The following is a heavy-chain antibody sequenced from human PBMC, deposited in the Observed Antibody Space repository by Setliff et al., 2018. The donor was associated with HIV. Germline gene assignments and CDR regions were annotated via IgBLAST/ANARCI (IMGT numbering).Heavy chain of an antibody. D-gene: IGHD1-26*01. CDR3: AKVAGSGSYLAYFQH. CDR2: ISTYSDET. V-gene: IGHV1-18*01. J-gene: IGHJ1*01. Sequence: GASVKVSCKPSGYNFTTYGLSWVRQAPGQGLEWMGWISTYSDETSSSQNLQGRLTMTTDTSTGTAYMELRSLRSDDTAVYYCAKVAGSGSYLAYFQHWGQGTLVTVSS. CDR1: GYNFTTYG.